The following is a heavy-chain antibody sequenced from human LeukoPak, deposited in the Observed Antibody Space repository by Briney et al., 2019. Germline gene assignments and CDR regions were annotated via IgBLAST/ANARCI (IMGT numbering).Heavy chain of an antibody. D-gene: IGHD6-19*01. V-gene: IGHV4-39*07. Sequence: SETLSLTCTVSGGSISSNYYYWGWIRQPPGKGREWIGTIYYSGSTYYNPSLKSRATISLDTSKNQFSLKLSSVTAADTAVYYCAREVAGYFDYWGQGTLVTVSS. CDR2: IYYSGST. CDR3: AREVAGYFDY. CDR1: GGSISSNYYY. J-gene: IGHJ4*02.